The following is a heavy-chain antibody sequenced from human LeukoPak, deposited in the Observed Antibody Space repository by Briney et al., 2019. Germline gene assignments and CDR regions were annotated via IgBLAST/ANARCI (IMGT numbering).Heavy chain of an antibody. CDR1: GFTFDDYA. CDR3: AKDGSGQLGYGMDV. Sequence: PGGSLRLSCAASGFTFDDYAMHWVRQAPGKGLEWVSGISWNSGSIGYADSVKGRFTTSRDNAKNSLYLQMNSLRAEDTALYYCAKDGSGQLGYGMDVWGQGTTVTVSS. V-gene: IGHV3-9*01. J-gene: IGHJ6*02. CDR2: ISWNSGSI. D-gene: IGHD3-10*01.